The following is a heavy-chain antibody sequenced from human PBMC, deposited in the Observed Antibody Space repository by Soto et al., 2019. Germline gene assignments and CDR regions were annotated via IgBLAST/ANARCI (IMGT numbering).Heavy chain of an antibody. D-gene: IGHD3-3*01. Sequence: GGSLRLSCAASGFTFSSYSMNWVRQAPGKGLEWVSYISSSSSTIYYADSVKGRFTISRDNAKNSLYLKMNSLRAEDTAVYYCAREKGDDFWSGYSKSVEYDAFDIWGQGTMVTVSS. J-gene: IGHJ3*02. V-gene: IGHV3-48*01. CDR3: AREKGDDFWSGYSKSVEYDAFDI. CDR2: ISSSSSTI. CDR1: GFTFSSYS.